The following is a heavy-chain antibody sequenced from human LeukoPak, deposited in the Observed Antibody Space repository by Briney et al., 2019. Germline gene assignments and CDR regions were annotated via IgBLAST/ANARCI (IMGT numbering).Heavy chain of an antibody. CDR3: ARDPVGAMARFDY. V-gene: IGHV3-23*01. Sequence: GGTQRLSCAASGFTFSNYGMNWVRQAPGKGLEWVSGITGNGGTTYYADSVKGRFTISRDNSKNTLYLQMNSLRAEDTAVYYCARDPVGAMARFDYWGQGTLVTVSS. CDR1: GFTFSNYG. J-gene: IGHJ4*02. D-gene: IGHD1-26*01. CDR2: ITGNGGTT.